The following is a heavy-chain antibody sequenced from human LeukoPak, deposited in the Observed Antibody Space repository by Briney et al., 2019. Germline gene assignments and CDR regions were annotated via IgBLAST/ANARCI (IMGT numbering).Heavy chain of an antibody. Sequence: SVKVSCKASGGTFSSYAISWVRQAPGQGLEWMGRIIPILGIANYAQKFQGRVTITADKSTSTAYMELSSLRSEDTAVYYCARSSAIVGAVGYYFDYWGQGTLVTVSS. CDR2: IIPILGIA. D-gene: IGHD1-26*01. CDR3: ARSSAIVGAVGYYFDY. CDR1: GGTFSSYA. J-gene: IGHJ4*02. V-gene: IGHV1-69*04.